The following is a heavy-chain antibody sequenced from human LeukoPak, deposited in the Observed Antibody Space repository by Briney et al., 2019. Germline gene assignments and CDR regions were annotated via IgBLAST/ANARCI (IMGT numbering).Heavy chain of an antibody. J-gene: IGHJ4*02. CDR3: VKFYSGSNPQLEY. CDR1: GFTFSRYG. D-gene: IGHD3-10*01. Sequence: GRSLRLSCVASGFTFSRYGMHWVRQAPGKGLEWVALISYDGSNKYYADSVKGRFTISRDNSKNTLYVQMNSLRVEDTAVYYCVKFYSGSNPQLEYWGQGTLVTVSS. V-gene: IGHV3-30*18. CDR2: ISYDGSNK.